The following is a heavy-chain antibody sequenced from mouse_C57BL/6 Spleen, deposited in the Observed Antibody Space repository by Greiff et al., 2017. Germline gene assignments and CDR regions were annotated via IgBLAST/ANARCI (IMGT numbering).Heavy chain of an antibody. CDR3: TVIYYDYDGAFDY. CDR2: IRLKSDNYAT. Sequence: EVKLMESGGGLVQPGGSMKLSCVASGFTFSNYWMNWVRPSPEKGLEWVAQIRLKSDNYATHDAESVKGRFTISRDDSKSSVYLQMNNLRAEDTGIYYCTVIYYDYDGAFDYWGQGTTLTVSS. V-gene: IGHV6-3*01. J-gene: IGHJ2*01. CDR1: GFTFSNYW. D-gene: IGHD2-4*01.